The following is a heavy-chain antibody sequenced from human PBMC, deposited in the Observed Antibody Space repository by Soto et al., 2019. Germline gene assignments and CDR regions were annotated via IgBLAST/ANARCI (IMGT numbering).Heavy chain of an antibody. V-gene: IGHV3-23*01. Sequence: GGSLRLSCAASGFTFSSYAMSWVRQAPGKGLEWVSAISGSGGSTYYADSVKGRFTISRDNSKNTLYLQMNSLRAEDTAVYYCAKGHPPYSSSWYKFDYWGQGTLVTVSS. CDR3: AKGHPPYSSSWYKFDY. CDR2: ISGSGGST. D-gene: IGHD6-13*01. CDR1: GFTFSSYA. J-gene: IGHJ4*02.